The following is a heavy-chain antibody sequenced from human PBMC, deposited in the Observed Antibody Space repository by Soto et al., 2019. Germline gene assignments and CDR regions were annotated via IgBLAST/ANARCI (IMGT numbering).Heavy chain of an antibody. D-gene: IGHD3-9*01. CDR2: ISAYNGNT. CDR1: GYTFTRYG. V-gene: IGHV1-18*01. CDR3: ACYDILTGYFEFDY. Sequence: ASVKVSCKASGYTFTRYGSRWVRPAPGQGLEWMGWISAYNGNTNYAQKLQGRVTMTTDTSTSTAYMELRSLRSDDTAVYYCACYDILTGYFEFDYWGQGTLVTVSS. J-gene: IGHJ4*02.